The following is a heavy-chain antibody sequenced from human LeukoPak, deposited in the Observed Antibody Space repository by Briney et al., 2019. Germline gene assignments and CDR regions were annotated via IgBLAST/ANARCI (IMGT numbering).Heavy chain of an antibody. V-gene: IGHV4-59*01. CDR1: GGSISSYY. D-gene: IGHD4-17*01. Sequence: PSETLSLTCTVSGGSISSYYWSRIRQPPGKGLEWIGYIYYSGSTNYNPSLKSRVTISVDTSKNQFSLKLSSVTAADTAVYYCARGHGDYDDAFDIWGQGTMVTVSS. CDR2: IYYSGST. J-gene: IGHJ3*02. CDR3: ARGHGDYDDAFDI.